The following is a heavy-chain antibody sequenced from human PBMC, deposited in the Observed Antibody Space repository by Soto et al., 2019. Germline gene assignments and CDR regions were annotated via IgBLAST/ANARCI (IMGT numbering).Heavy chain of an antibody. Sequence: GGSLRLSCAASGFSFSTYAMSWVRQAPGEGLEWVSAISGSGGSTYYADSVKGRFTISRDNSKSTLYLQMNSLSADDTAVYYCAKGVNYYDSSGYYSYYYNGMDVWGQGTTVTVSS. J-gene: IGHJ6*02. CDR3: AKGVNYYDSSGYYSYYYNGMDV. D-gene: IGHD3-22*01. V-gene: IGHV3-23*01. CDR2: ISGSGGST. CDR1: GFSFSTYA.